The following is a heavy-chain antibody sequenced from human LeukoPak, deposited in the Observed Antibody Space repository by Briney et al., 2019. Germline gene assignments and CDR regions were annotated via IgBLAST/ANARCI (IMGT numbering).Heavy chain of an antibody. J-gene: IGHJ4*02. V-gene: IGHV3-30-3*01. CDR1: GFTFSRYD. CDR2: TAFDGSNE. CDR3: AKDREGMVRGFRLFDY. Sequence: PGGSLRLSCVASGFTFSRYDMHWVRQAPGKGLQWVAVTAFDGSNEIYADSVKGRFTISRDNSKHTVYLQMNSLRAEDTAVYYCAKDREGMVRGFRLFDYWGQGTLVTVSS. D-gene: IGHD3-10*01.